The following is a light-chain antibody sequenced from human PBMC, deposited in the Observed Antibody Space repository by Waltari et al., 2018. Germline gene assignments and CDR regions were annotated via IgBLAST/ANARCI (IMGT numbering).Light chain of an antibody. V-gene: IGKV3-15*01. CDR2: STS. CDR1: QSVSPN. CDR3: QQYQNWPPIT. J-gene: IGKJ5*01. Sequence: ETVLTQSPATLSVSPGEAVTLSCRASQSVSPNLAWYQQKRGQAPRLLIYSTSTRVPGVPDRFWGSGSGTEFTLTITSLQSEDSAIYYCQQYQNWPPITFGQGTRLEIK.